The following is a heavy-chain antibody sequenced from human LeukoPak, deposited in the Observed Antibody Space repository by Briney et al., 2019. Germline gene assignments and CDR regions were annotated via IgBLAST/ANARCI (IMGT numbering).Heavy chain of an antibody. Sequence: GGSLRLSCAASGFTFSDYNMNWVRKAPGKGLEWVSYISSSGSTIYCADSVKGRFTISRDNAKNSLYLQMNSLRAEDTAVYYCARGEDGDFWSGSSPYFDYWGQGTLVTVSS. CDR3: ARGEDGDFWSGSSPYFDY. J-gene: IGHJ4*02. V-gene: IGHV3-48*01. CDR1: GFTFSDYN. D-gene: IGHD3-3*01. CDR2: ISSSGSTI.